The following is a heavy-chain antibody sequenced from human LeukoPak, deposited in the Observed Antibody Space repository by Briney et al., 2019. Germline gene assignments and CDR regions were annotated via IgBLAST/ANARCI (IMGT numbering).Heavy chain of an antibody. CDR1: GFTISTYA. V-gene: IGHV3-23*01. CDR2: ITSSGATT. J-gene: IGHJ4*02. D-gene: IGHD5-24*01. Sequence: PGGSLRLSCAASGFTISTYAMTWVRQAPGKGLGWVSSITSSGATTYYAGSVKGRFTISRDISKNTLYLQMNSLTAEDSAVYYCAKEFIAGDGHVDCDSWGQGTLVTVSS. CDR3: AKEFIAGDGHVDCDS.